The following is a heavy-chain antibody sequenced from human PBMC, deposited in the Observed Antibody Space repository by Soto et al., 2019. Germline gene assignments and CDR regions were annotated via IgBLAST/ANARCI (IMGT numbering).Heavy chain of an antibody. CDR3: AREKTSYGMDV. CDR1: GYTFTSYD. J-gene: IGHJ6*02. CDR2: MNPNSGNT. V-gene: IGHV1-8*01. Sequence: QVQLVQSGAEVKKPGASVKVSCKASGYTFTSYDINWVRQATGQGLEWMGWMNPNSGNTGYAQKFQGRVTMTRNTAISTGDVGLSSLRSEDTAVYYCAREKTSYGMDVWGQGTTVTVSS.